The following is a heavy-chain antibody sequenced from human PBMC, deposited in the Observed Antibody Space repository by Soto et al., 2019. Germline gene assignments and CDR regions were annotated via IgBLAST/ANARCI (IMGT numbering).Heavy chain of an antibody. CDR3: ARDTNGLHY. D-gene: IGHD2-8*01. J-gene: IGHJ4*02. Sequence: EVQLVESGGGLVQPGGSLRLSCAASGLIFSNYKMHWVRQPPGKGLVWVSRINTDGSITDYADSVKGRFTVSRDNAKNTMYLQMNSLGAEDTAVYYCARDTNGLHYWGQGTLVTVSS. CDR1: GLIFSNYK. V-gene: IGHV3-74*01. CDR2: INTDGSIT.